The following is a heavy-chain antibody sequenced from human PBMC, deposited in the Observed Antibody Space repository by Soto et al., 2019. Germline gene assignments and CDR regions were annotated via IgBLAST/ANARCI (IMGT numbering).Heavy chain of an antibody. J-gene: IGHJ4*02. CDR3: ARIKSHDYVWGSYRPFEY. CDR2: INHSGST. V-gene: IGHV4-34*01. Sequence: NPSETLSLTCAVYCGSFSTYYWTWIRQPPGKGLEWIGEINHSGSTNYNSSLKSRATISADTSKNQYSLKLSSVTAADTAVYYCARIKSHDYVWGSYRPFEYWGQGILVTVSS. CDR1: CGSFSTYY. D-gene: IGHD3-16*02.